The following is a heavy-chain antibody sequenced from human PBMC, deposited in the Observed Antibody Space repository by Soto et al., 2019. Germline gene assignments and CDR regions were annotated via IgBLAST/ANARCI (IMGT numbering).Heavy chain of an antibody. J-gene: IGHJ4*02. CDR2: IKEDGSEK. CDR1: GFTFSTYW. D-gene: IGHD3-16*01. CDR3: VRVGRLGGY. Sequence: EVQLVESGGGLVQPGGSLRLSCTASGFTFSTYWMSWVRQAPGKGLGWVANIKEDGSEKYYVDSVKGRFSISRDNARSSLYRQMNSLRSEDTAVYYCVRVGRLGGYWGQGTQVTVSS. V-gene: IGHV3-7*03.